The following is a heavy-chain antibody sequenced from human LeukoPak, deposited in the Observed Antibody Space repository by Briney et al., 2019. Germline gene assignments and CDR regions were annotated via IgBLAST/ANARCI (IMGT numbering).Heavy chain of an antibody. D-gene: IGHD2-15*01. CDR3: ARGFSGGSCPIDY. Sequence: SETLSLTCAVYGGSFSGHYWSWIRQPPGKGLEWIGESYHSGSTNYNPSLKSRVTISVDTSKNQFSLKLNSVTAADTAVYYCARGFSGGSCPIDYWGQGTLVTASS. V-gene: IGHV4-34*01. J-gene: IGHJ4*02. CDR2: SYHSGST. CDR1: GGSFSGHY.